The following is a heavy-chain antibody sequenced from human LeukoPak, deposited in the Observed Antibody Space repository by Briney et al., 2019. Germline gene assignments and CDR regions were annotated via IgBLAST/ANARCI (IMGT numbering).Heavy chain of an antibody. CDR2: IRSTANGYAT. V-gene: IGHV3-73*01. D-gene: IGHD6-6*01. CDR1: GFTFSGSA. J-gene: IGHJ6*03. Sequence: GGSLRLSCAASGFTFSGSALHWVRQASGKGLEWVGRIRSTANGYATAYAASVKGRFTISRDDSKNTAYLQMNSLRAEDTAVYYCARDGGSTWAYYYYMDVWGKGTTVTVSS. CDR3: ARDGGSTWAYYYYMDV.